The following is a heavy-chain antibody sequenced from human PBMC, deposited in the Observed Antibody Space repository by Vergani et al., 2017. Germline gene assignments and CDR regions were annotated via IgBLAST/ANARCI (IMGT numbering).Heavy chain of an antibody. Sequence: QVQLVQSGAEVKKPGASVKVSCKASGYTFTSYDINWVRQATGQGLEWMGWMNPNSGNTGYAQKFQGRVTMTRKTSISTAYMELSSLRSEDTAVYYCARGLHEKNSVLLGVWGQGTTVTVSS. J-gene: IGHJ6*02. V-gene: IGHV1-8*01. CDR1: GYTFTSYD. CDR3: ARGLHEKNSVLLGV. CDR2: MNPNSGNT. D-gene: IGHD2-15*01.